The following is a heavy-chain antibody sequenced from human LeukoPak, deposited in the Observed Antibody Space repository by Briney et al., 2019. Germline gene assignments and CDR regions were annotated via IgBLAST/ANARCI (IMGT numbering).Heavy chain of an antibody. V-gene: IGHV3-23*01. Sequence: PSETLSLTWTVSGGSISSGGYYWSWIRQAPGKGLEWVSAISGSGGSTYYADSVKGRFTISRDNSKNTLYLQMNSLRAEDTAVYYCAKIRWELRLRYYFDYWGQGTLVTVSS. J-gene: IGHJ4*02. CDR3: AKIRWELRLRYYFDY. CDR2: ISGSGGST. D-gene: IGHD1-26*01. CDR1: GGSISSGGYY.